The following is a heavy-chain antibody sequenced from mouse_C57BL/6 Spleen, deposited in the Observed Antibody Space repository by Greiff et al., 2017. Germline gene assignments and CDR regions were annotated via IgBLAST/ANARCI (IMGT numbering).Heavy chain of an antibody. CDR2: ISYSGST. V-gene: IGHV3-1*01. J-gene: IGHJ1*03. Sequence: EVKVVESGPGMVKPSQSLSLTCTVTGYSITSGYDWHWIRHFPGNKLEWMGYISYSGSTNYNPSLKSRISITHDTSKNHFFLKLNSVTTEDTATYYCARDDGYGGYFDVWGTGTTVTVSS. D-gene: IGHD2-3*01. CDR1: GYSITSGYD. CDR3: ARDDGYGGYFDV.